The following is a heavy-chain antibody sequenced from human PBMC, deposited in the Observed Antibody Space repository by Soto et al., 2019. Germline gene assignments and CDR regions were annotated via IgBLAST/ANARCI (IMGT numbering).Heavy chain of an antibody. CDR1: GYTFTTYG. CDR2: INPYNGNK. Sequence: ASVKVSCTISGYTFTTYGVSWVRQAPGQGLEWVGWINPYNGNKNSTQKFQGRVTMTTDTSTSTAYMDLRSLRSDDSAVYYNATRGGATSAPDGMDVWGQGTTVTVSS. V-gene: IGHV1-18*01. D-gene: IGHD1-26*01. J-gene: IGHJ6*02. CDR3: ATRGGATSAPDGMDV.